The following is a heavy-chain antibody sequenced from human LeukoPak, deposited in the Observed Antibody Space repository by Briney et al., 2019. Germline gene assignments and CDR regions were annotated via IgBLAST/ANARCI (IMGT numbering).Heavy chain of an antibody. CDR3: ARRGYYYGFNYFDY. J-gene: IGHJ4*02. CDR1: GGSFSGYY. D-gene: IGHD3-10*01. V-gene: IGHV4-34*01. CDR2: INHSGST. Sequence: PSETLSLTCAVYGGSFSGYYWSWIRQPPGKGLEWIGEINHSGSTNYNPSLKSRVTISVDTSKNQFSLKLSSVTAADTAVYYCARRGYYYGFNYFDYWGQGTLVTVSS.